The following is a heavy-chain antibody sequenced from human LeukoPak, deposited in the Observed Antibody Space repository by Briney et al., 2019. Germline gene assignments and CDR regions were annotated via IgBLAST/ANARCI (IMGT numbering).Heavy chain of an antibody. CDR1: GYTFTSYY. CDR3: ARDSDSGFDFYYFDY. V-gene: IGHV1-46*01. D-gene: IGHD5-12*01. CDR2: INPSGGST. J-gene: IGHJ4*02. Sequence: ASVKVSCKASGYTFTSYYMHWVRQAPGQGLEWMGIINPSGGSTSYAQKFQGRVTMTRDTSTSTAYMELRSLRSDDTAVYYCARDSDSGFDFYYFDYWGQGTLVTVSS.